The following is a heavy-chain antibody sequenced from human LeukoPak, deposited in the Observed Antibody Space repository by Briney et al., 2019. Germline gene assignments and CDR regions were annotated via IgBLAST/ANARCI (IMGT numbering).Heavy chain of an antibody. D-gene: IGHD1-7*01. CDR2: INHSGST. Sequence: SETLSLTCAVYGGSFSGYYWSWIRQPPGKGLEWTGEINHSGSTNYNPSLKSRVTISVDTSKNQFSLKLSSVTAADTAVYYCASELGGGMDVWGQGTTVTVSS. CDR3: ASELGGGMDV. J-gene: IGHJ6*02. V-gene: IGHV4-34*01. CDR1: GGSFSGYY.